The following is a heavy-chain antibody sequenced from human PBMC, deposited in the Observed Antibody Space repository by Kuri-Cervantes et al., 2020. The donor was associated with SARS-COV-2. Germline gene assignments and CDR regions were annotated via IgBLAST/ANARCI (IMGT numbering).Heavy chain of an antibody. Sequence: GSLRLSCTVSGGSISSYYWSWIRQPAGKGLEWIGRIYTSGSTNYNPSLKSRVTMSVDTSKNQFSLKLSSVTAADTAVYYCARYGDIVVVPAASYWYFDLWGRGTLVTVSS. D-gene: IGHD2-2*01. CDR3: ARYGDIVVVPAASYWYFDL. J-gene: IGHJ2*01. CDR1: GGSISSYY. V-gene: IGHV4-4*07. CDR2: IYTSGST.